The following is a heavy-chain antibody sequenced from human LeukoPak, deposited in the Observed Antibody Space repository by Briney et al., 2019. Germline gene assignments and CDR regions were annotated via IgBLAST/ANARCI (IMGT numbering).Heavy chain of an antibody. V-gene: IGHV3-48*04. J-gene: IGHJ4*02. CDR2: ISSSSSTI. D-gene: IGHD6-6*01. CDR3: ARDIPHIAARPAAPDY. CDR1: GFTFSSYS. Sequence: PGGSLRLSCAASGFTFSSYSMNWVRQAPGRGLEWVSYISSSSSTIYYADSVKGRFTISRDNAKNSLYLQMNSLRAEDTAVYYCARDIPHIAARPAAPDYWGQGTLVTVSS.